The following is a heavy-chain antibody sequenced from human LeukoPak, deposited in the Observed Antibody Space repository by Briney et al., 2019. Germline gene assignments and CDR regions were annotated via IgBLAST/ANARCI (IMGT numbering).Heavy chain of an antibody. V-gene: IGHV3-30*02. D-gene: IGHD3-22*01. CDR1: GFTFSSYG. CDR2: IRYDGSNK. CDR3: ARGGEYYYDSSGYYSVY. Sequence: SGGSLRLSCAASGFTFSSYGMHWVRQAPGKGLEWVAFIRYDGSNKYYADSVKGRFTISRDNSKNTLYLQMNSLRAEDTAVYYCARGGEYYYDSSGYYSVYWGQGTLVTVSS. J-gene: IGHJ4*02.